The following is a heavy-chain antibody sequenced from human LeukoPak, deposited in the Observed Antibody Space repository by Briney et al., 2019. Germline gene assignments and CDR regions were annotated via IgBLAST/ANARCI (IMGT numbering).Heavy chain of an antibody. CDR1: GSSIHGYF. CDR2: IYGSGST. D-gene: IGHD3-10*01. Sequence: SETLSLTCSISGSSIHGYFWSWIRQPAGKGLEWIGRIYGSGSTNYNPFFESRATVSVDTSKNQFSLKLRSVTAADTAVYYCARDMVQETLTYWFDPWGQGTLVIVSS. CDR3: ARDMVQETLTYWFDP. V-gene: IGHV4-4*07. J-gene: IGHJ5*02.